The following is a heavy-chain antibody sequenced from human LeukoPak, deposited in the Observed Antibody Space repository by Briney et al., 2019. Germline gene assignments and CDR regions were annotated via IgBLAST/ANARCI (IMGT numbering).Heavy chain of an antibody. D-gene: IGHD6-19*01. CDR1: GFTFDDYA. Sequence: AGGSLRLSCAASGFTFDDYAMHWVRHAPGKGLEWVSGISWNSGSIGYADSVKGRFTISRDNAKNSLYLQMNSLRAEDTALYYCAKVSVAYSSGLDYWGQGTLVTVSS. CDR2: ISWNSGSI. CDR3: AKVSVAYSSGLDY. J-gene: IGHJ4*02. V-gene: IGHV3-9*01.